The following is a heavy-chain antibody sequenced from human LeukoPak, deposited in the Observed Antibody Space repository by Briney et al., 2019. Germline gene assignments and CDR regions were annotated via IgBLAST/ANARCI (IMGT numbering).Heavy chain of an antibody. D-gene: IGHD6-13*01. CDR1: GFTFSSYS. V-gene: IGHV3-21*01. J-gene: IGHJ4*02. Sequence: GGSLRLSCAASGFTFSSYSMNWVRQAPGKGLEWVSSITGSSSYIYYADLVKGRFTISRDNAKNSLYLQINSLRAEDTAVYYCARGLGSSWHSPDYWGQGTLVTVSS. CDR3: ARGLGSSWHSPDY. CDR2: ITGSSSYI.